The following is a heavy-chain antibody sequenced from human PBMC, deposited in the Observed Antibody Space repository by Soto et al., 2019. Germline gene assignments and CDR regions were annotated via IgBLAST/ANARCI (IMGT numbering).Heavy chain of an antibody. CDR2: INHSGST. D-gene: IGHD3-10*01. CDR1: GGSFSGYY. CDR3: ARLGGSGPAPIY. V-gene: IGHV4-34*01. Sequence: SETLSLTCAVYGGSFSGYYWSWIRQPPGKGLEWIGEINHSGSTNYNPSLKSRVTISVDTSKNQFSLKLSSVTAADTAVYYCARLGGSGPAPIYWGQGTLVTVSS. J-gene: IGHJ4*02.